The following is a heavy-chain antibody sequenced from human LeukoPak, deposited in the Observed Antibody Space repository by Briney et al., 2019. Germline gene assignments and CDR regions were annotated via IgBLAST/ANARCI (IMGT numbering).Heavy chain of an antibody. CDR3: ARDGPGSGKTYFDY. Sequence: GASVKVSCKASGYTFTAYYMHWVRQAPGQGLEWMGWINPNSGGTNYAQKFQGRVTMTRDTSISTAYMELSRLSSDDMAVYYCARDGPGSGKTYFDYWGQGTLVTVSS. D-gene: IGHD3-10*01. J-gene: IGHJ4*02. CDR1: GYTFTAYY. CDR2: INPNSGGT. V-gene: IGHV1-2*02.